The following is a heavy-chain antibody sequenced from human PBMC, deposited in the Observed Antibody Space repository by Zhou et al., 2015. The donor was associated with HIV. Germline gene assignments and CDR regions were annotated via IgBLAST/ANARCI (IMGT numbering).Heavy chain of an antibody. CDR1: GGTFSSYT. V-gene: IGHV1-69*02. Sequence: QVQLVQSGAEVKKPGSSVKVSCKASGGTFSSYTISWVRQAPGQGLEWMGRIIPILGIANYAQKFQGRVTITADKSTSTAYMELSSLRSEDTAVYYCARHVMVRGVILDAFDIWGQGTMVTVSS. D-gene: IGHD3-10*01. J-gene: IGHJ3*02. CDR2: IIPILGIA. CDR3: ARHVMVRGVILDAFDI.